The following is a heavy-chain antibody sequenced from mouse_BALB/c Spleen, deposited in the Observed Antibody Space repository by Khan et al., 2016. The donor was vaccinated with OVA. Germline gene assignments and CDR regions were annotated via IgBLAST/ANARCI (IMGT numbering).Heavy chain of an antibody. V-gene: IGHV5-6*01. D-gene: IGHD1-1*01. CDR1: GFTFSTYG. CDR3: ARLAYYYNSEGFAY. Sequence: EVQLVESGGDFVRPGGSLKLSCAASGFTFSTYGMSWVRQTPDKRLEWVATISTGGAYTYYPDSVKGRFTISSDNAKNTLYLQLSSLKSEDTAIYYCARLAYYYNSEGFAYWGQGTLVTVSA. CDR2: ISTGGAYT. J-gene: IGHJ3*01.